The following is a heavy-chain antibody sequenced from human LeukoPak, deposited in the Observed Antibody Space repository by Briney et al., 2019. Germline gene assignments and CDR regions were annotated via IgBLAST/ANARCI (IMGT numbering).Heavy chain of an antibody. CDR1: GFTFSSYW. D-gene: IGHD2-2*01. CDR2: IKQDGSEK. V-gene: IGHV3-7*01. CDR3: ARDPSYCSSTNCYVGSPLYYYYPMDV. Sequence: PGGSLRLSCAASGFTFSSYWMSWVRQAPGKGLEWVANIKQDGSEKYYVDSVKGRFTISRDNAKNSLYLQMNSLRAEDTAVYYCARDPSYCSSTNCYVGSPLYYYYPMDVWGQGTTVTVSS. J-gene: IGHJ6*02.